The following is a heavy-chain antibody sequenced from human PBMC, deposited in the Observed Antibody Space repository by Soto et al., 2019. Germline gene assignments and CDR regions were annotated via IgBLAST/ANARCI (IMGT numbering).Heavy chain of an antibody. CDR3: AKVYCSGGSFYSPQGALGY. Sequence: QVQLVESGGGVVQPGRSLRLSCAASGFTFSSYGMHWVRQAPGKGLEWVAVISYDGSNKYYADSVKGRFTISRDNSKNTLYLQMNSLRAEDTAVYYCAKVYCSGGSFYSPQGALGYWGQGTLVTVSS. D-gene: IGHD2-15*01. CDR1: GFTFSSYG. J-gene: IGHJ4*02. CDR2: ISYDGSNK. V-gene: IGHV3-30*18.